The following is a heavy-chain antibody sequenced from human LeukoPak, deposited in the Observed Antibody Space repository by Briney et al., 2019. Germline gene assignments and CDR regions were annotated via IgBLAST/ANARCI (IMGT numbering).Heavy chain of an antibody. J-gene: IGHJ4*02. D-gene: IGHD2-15*01. CDR1: GGSISSYY. CDR3: ARWEGGTLDY. CDR2: IYYGGST. V-gene: IGHV4-59*01. Sequence: PSETLSLTCTVSGGSISSYYWSWIRQPPGKGLEWIGYIYYGGSTNYNPSLKSRVTISVDTSKNQFSPKLISVTAADTAVYYCARWEGGTLDYWGQGTLVTVSS.